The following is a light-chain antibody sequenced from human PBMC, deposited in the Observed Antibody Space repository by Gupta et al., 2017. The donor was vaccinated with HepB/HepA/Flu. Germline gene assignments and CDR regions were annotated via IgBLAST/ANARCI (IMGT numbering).Light chain of an antibody. CDR1: SPNIGNNY. J-gene: IGLJ2*01. Sequence: QSVLTQPPAGSAAPGQQVTISCSGSSPNIGNNYVSWYQQLPGTAPKLLIYDNNKRPSGIPDRFSGSKSGTSATLGITGLQTGDEADYYCGTWDSSLSAVVFGGGTKLTVL. CDR2: DNN. CDR3: GTWDSSLSAVV. V-gene: IGLV1-51*01.